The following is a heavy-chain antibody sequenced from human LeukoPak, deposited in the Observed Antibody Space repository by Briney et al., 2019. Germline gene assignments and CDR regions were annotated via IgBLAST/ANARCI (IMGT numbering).Heavy chain of an antibody. J-gene: IGHJ4*02. CDR2: MNPNSGNT. CDR3: ARTSREMTTSTGYFDY. CDR1: GYTFTSYD. D-gene: IGHD5-24*01. V-gene: IGHV1-8*01. Sequence: ASVKVSCKASGYTFTSYDINWVRQATGQGLEWMGWMNPNSGNTGYAQKFQGRVTMTRNTSISTAYMELSSLRSEDTAVYYCARTSREMTTSTGYFDYWGQGTLVTVSS.